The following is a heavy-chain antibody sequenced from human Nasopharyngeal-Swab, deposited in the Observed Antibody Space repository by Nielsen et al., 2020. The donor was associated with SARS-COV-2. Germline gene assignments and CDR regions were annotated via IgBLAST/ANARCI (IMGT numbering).Heavy chain of an antibody. CDR3: AKDFYFG. CDR2: ISSSGGTR. V-gene: IGHV3-11*01. J-gene: IGHJ4*02. Sequence: GESLKISCESTGFTFSDYYMSWIRQAPGKGLEWVSSISSSGGTRYYADSVKGRFTISRDNAENSLYLQMNSLRAEDTAVYYCAKDFYFGWGQGTLVTVSS. CDR1: GFTFSDYY. D-gene: IGHD3-9*01.